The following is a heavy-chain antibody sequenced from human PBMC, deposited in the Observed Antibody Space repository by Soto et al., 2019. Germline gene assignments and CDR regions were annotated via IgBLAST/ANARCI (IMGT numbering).Heavy chain of an antibody. D-gene: IGHD5-18*01. CDR2: ISNSGST. CDR3: ATESGSTYGYFDH. V-gene: IGHV4-30-4*01. Sequence: SETLSLICTVSGGSVTSDEDYWTWIRQSPGKGLEWIGYISNSGSTGYNPSLKTRLSMSVDRSKNQFTLRLTPVTAADTAVYFCATESGSTYGYFDHWGQGTQVTVSS. CDR1: GGSVTSDEDY. J-gene: IGHJ4*02.